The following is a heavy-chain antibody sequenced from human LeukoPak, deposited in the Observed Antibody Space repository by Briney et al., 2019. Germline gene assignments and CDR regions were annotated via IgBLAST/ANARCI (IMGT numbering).Heavy chain of an antibody. J-gene: IGHJ4*02. Sequence: SCAASGFTFSSYGMHWVRQAPGKGLEWVAVISYDGSNKYYADSVKGRFTISRDNSKNTLYLQMNSLRAEDTAVYYCAKSLGIAVAGYYFDYWGQGTLVTVSS. CDR3: AKSLGIAVAGYYFDY. D-gene: IGHD6-19*01. CDR2: ISYDGSNK. CDR1: GFTFSSYG. V-gene: IGHV3-30*18.